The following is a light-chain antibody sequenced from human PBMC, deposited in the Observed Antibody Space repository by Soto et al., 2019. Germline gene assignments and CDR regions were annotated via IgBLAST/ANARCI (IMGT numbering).Light chain of an antibody. CDR1: NSDVGRYNL. V-gene: IGLV2-23*01. CDR3: CSYAGSSTYVV. CDR2: EGS. Sequence: QSALTQPASVSGSPGQSITISCTGTNSDVGRYNLVSWYQQHPGKAPKLMIYEGSKRPSGVSNRFSGSKSGNTASLTISGLQAEDEADYYCCSYAGSSTYVVFGGGTKLTVL. J-gene: IGLJ2*01.